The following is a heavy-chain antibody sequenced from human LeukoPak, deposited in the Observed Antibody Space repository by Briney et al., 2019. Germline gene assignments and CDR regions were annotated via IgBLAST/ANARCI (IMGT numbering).Heavy chain of an antibody. D-gene: IGHD5-12*01. Sequence: GGSLRLSCTASGFNFSSYAMNRVRQAPGKGLVWVSRISTDGIGRTYADSVRGRFTISRDNARNTLFLQMDSLRAEDTAVYYCVRGTSRENGYGGDDPYWGQGTLVIVSS. J-gene: IGHJ4*02. CDR2: ISTDGIGR. V-gene: IGHV3-74*01. CDR3: VRGTSRENGYGGDDPY. CDR1: GFNFSSYA.